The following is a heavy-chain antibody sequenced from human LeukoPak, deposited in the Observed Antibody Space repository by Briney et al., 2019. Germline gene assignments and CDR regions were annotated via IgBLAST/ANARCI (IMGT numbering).Heavy chain of an antibody. J-gene: IGHJ3*02. CDR2: IYYSGST. V-gene: IGHV4-61*05. CDR3: ARGGSIVGTTPHDTFDI. D-gene: IGHD1-26*01. Sequence: SETLSLTCTVSGGSISSSSYYWGWIRQPPGKGLEWIGYIYYSGSTNYNPSLKSRVAISVDTSKNQVSLRLSSVTAADTAVYYCARGGSIVGTTPHDTFDIWGQGTVVTVSS. CDR1: GGSISSSSYY.